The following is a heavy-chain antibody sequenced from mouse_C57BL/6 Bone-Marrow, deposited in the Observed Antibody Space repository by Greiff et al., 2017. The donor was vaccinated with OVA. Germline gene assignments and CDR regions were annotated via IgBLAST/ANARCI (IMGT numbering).Heavy chain of an antibody. CDR3: AIINFGSIFDY. Sequence: VQVVESGAELARPGASVKLSCKASGYTFTSYGISWVKQRTGQGLEWIGEIYPRSGNTYYNEKFKGKATLTAVTSSSTAYMELRSLTSEDSAVWFCAIINFGSIFDYWGQGTTLTVSS. J-gene: IGHJ2*01. V-gene: IGHV1-81*01. CDR2: IYPRSGNT. CDR1: GYTFTSYG. D-gene: IGHD1-1*01.